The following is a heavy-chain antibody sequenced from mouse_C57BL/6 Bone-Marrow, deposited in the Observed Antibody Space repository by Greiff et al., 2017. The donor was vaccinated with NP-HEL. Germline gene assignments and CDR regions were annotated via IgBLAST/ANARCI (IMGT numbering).Heavy chain of an antibody. CDR2: ISYSGST. CDR1: GYSITSGYD. CDR3: ARGGTTVVEDYAMDY. Sequence: EVKLLESGPGMVKPSQSLSLTCTVTGYSITSGYDWHWIRHFPGNKLEWMGYISYSGSTNYNPSLKSRISITHDTSKNHFFLKLNSVTTEDTATYYCARGGTTVVEDYAMDYWGQGTSVTVSS. J-gene: IGHJ4*01. D-gene: IGHD1-1*01. V-gene: IGHV3-1*01.